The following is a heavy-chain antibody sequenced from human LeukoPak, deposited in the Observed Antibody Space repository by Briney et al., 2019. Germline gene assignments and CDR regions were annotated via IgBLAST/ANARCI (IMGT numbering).Heavy chain of an antibody. D-gene: IGHD6-13*01. Sequence: PGGSLRLSCAASRFTLSSYAMCWVSQAPGKGLEWVSAISGSGGSTYYIDSVKGPFTISRDNSKNTLYLQMNSLRAEDTAVYYCAKDFDGSTWFGRNYMDVWGKGTTVTVSS. CDR3: AKDFDGSTWFGRNYMDV. J-gene: IGHJ6*03. CDR2: ISGSGGST. CDR1: RFTLSSYA. V-gene: IGHV3-23*01.